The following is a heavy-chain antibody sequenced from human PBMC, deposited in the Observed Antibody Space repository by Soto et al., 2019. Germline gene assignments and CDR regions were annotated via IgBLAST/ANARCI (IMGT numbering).Heavy chain of an antibody. J-gene: IGHJ5*02. CDR3: AHSITIFGVVPIQALGWFDP. CDR2: IYWDDDK. Sequence: SGPTLVNPTQTLTLTCTFAGFSLSTSGVAVGCIRQPPGKALEWLALIYWDDDKRYSPSLKSRLTITKDTSKNQVVLTMTNMDPVDTATYYCAHSITIFGVVPIQALGWFDPWGQGTLVTVSS. D-gene: IGHD3-3*01. CDR1: GFSLSTSGVA. V-gene: IGHV2-5*02.